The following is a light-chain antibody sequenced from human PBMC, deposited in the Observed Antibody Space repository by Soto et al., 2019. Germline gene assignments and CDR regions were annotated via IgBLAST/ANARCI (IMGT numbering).Light chain of an antibody. CDR2: GAS. CDR1: QSVRSN. Sequence: EVVMTQSPATLSVSPGERATLSCRASQSVRSNLAWYQQKPGQAPRLLMYGASTRATGIPGRFSGSGSGTEFTLTISSLQSEDFVVYYCQQYNTWPPWTFGQGTKVELK. CDR3: QQYNTWPPWT. V-gene: IGKV3D-15*01. J-gene: IGKJ1*01.